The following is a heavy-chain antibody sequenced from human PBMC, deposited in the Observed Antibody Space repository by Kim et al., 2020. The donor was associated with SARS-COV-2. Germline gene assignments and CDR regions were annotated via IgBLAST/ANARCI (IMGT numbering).Heavy chain of an antibody. V-gene: IGHV4-4*02. J-gene: IGHJ6*02. CDR1: GGSISSSNW. CDR3: ARSPVTTLYYYYGMDV. Sequence: SETLSLTCAVSGGSISSSNWWSWVRQPPGKGREWIGEIYYSGSTNYNTSLKSRVTISVDKSRNQFSLKLSSATAADTAGYYCARSPVTTLYYYYGMDVWGQGTTVTVSS. D-gene: IGHD4-17*01. CDR2: IYYSGST.